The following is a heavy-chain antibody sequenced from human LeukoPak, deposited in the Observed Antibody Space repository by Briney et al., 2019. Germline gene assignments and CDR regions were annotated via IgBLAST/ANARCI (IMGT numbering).Heavy chain of an antibody. CDR3: ARQTGDYYGSGSYYGGVDY. D-gene: IGHD3-10*01. Sequence: SETLSLTCTVSGGSISSSSYYWGWIRQPPWKGLEWIGSIYYSGSTYYNPSLKSRVTISVDTSKNQFSLKLSSVTAADTAVYYCARQTGDYYGSGSYYGGVDYWGQGTLVTVSS. V-gene: IGHV4-39*01. J-gene: IGHJ4*02. CDR1: GGSISSSSYY. CDR2: IYYSGST.